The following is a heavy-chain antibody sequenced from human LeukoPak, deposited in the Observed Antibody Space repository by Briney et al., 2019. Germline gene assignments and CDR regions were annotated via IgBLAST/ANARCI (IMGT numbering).Heavy chain of an antibody. V-gene: IGHV4-34*01. CDR1: GGSFSGYY. J-gene: IGHJ6*02. D-gene: IGHD2-2*01. Sequence: SETLSITCAVYGGSFSGYYWSWIRQPPGKGLEWIGEINHSGSTNYNPSLKSRVTISVDTSRNQFSLKLSSVTAADTAVYYCARGWSKDIVVVPAAIFCGMDVWGQGTTVTVSS. CDR2: INHSGST. CDR3: ARGWSKDIVVVPAAIFCGMDV.